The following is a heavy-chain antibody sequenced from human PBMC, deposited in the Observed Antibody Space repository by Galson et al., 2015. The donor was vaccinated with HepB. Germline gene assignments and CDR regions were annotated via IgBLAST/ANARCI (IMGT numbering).Heavy chain of an antibody. CDR2: IIPIFGTA. D-gene: IGHD3-3*01. CDR1: GGTFSSYA. V-gene: IGHV1-69*13. Sequence: SVKVSCKASGGTFSSYAISWVRQAPGQGLEWMGGIIPIFGTANYAQKFQGRVTITADESTSTAYMELSSLRSEDTAVYYCARSPRGFLEWLGGAIDAFDIWGQGTMVTVSS. J-gene: IGHJ3*02. CDR3: ARSPRGFLEWLGGAIDAFDI.